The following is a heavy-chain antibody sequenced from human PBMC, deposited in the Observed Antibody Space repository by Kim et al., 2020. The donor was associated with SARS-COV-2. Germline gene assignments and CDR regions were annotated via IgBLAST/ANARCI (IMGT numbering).Heavy chain of an antibody. J-gene: IGHJ4*02. CDR2: INHSGST. V-gene: IGHV4-34*01. CDR1: GGSFSGYY. CDR3: ARGGGYSSSFLHVVATITFDY. D-gene: IGHD6-13*01. Sequence: SETLSLTCAVYGGSFSGYYWSWIRQPPGKGLEWIGEINHSGSTNYNPSLKSRVTISVDTSKNQFSLKLSSVTAADTAVYYCARGGGYSSSFLHVVATITFDYWGQGTLVTVSS.